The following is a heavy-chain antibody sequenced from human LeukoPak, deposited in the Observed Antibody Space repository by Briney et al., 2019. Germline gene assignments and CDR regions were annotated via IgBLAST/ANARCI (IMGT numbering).Heavy chain of an antibody. Sequence: PGGSLRLSCAASGFTFSSYAMHWVRQAPGKGLEWVAVISYDGSNKYYADSVKGRFTISRDNSKNTLYLQMNSLRAEDTAVYYCARDPGGYSYGQFDYWGQGTQVTVSS. CDR2: ISYDGSNK. D-gene: IGHD5-18*01. V-gene: IGHV3-30-3*01. J-gene: IGHJ4*02. CDR1: GFTFSSYA. CDR3: ARDPGGYSYGQFDY.